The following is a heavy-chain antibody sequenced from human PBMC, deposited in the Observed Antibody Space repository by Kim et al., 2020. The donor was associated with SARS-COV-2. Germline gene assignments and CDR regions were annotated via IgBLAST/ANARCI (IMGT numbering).Heavy chain of an antibody. V-gene: IGHV4-34*01. D-gene: IGHD2-15*01. Sequence: SETLSLTCAVYGGSFSGYYWSWIRQPPGKGLEWIGEINHSGSTNYNPSLKSRVTISVDTSKNQFSLKLSSVTAADTAVYYCARLRWWGGGSLDYWGQGTLVTVSS. CDR3: ARLRWWGGGSLDY. CDR1: GGSFSGYY. J-gene: IGHJ4*02. CDR2: INHSGST.